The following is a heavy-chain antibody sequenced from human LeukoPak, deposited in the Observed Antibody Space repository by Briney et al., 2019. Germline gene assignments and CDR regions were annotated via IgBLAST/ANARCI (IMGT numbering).Heavy chain of an antibody. Sequence: PSETLSLTCIVSGASISHDYWSWVRQPAGKGLEWVGRVYSSGTNYNPSLKSRVTMSLDTSNNQFSLKLTSVTAAGTAVYYCARAPGAWRDYYMDVWGKGTTVTVSS. V-gene: IGHV4-4*07. D-gene: IGHD3-3*01. CDR3: ARAPGAWRDYYMDV. CDR2: VYSSGT. J-gene: IGHJ6*03. CDR1: GASISHDY.